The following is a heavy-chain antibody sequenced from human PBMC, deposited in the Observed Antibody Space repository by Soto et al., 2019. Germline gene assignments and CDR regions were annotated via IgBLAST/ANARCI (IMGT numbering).Heavy chain of an antibody. CDR2: ISIYTGKT. V-gene: IGHV1-18*01. CDR1: GYTFRTYG. J-gene: IGHJ3*02. Sequence: QVQLVQSGAEVKKPGASVKVSCKTSGYTFRTYGISWVRQAPGQGLEWVGWISIYTGKTNFAPRLQGRVTVTTDTSTSTVYMELRSLRSDDTAMYYCARINWNLGVDVFDIWGQGTTVSVSS. D-gene: IGHD1-1*01. CDR3: ARINWNLGVDVFDI.